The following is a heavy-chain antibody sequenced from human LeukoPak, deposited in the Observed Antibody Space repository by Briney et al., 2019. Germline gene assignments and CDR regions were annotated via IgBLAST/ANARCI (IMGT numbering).Heavy chain of an antibody. Sequence: ASVKVSCKASGYTFTSYDINWVRQAPGQGLEWMGIINPSGGSTSYAQKFQGRVTMTRDMSTSTVYMELSSLRSEDTAVYYCASPCPNRVIVVVPAAINNTYYYYMDVWGKGTTVTVSS. V-gene: IGHV1-46*01. CDR2: INPSGGST. CDR1: GYTFTSYD. CDR3: ASPCPNRVIVVVPAAINNTYYYYMDV. J-gene: IGHJ6*03. D-gene: IGHD2-2*02.